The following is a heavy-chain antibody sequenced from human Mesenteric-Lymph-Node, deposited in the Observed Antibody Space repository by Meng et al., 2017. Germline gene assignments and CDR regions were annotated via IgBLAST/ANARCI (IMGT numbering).Heavy chain of an antibody. Sequence: QVPLQHVRAVLLKPSETLSLPCAVYGGSFSGYYWSWIRQPPGKGLEWIGEINHSGSTNYNPSLKSRVTISVDTSKNQFSLKLSSVTAADTAVYYCARASYGSGSPLGESWFDPWGQGTLVTVSS. CDR2: INHSGST. V-gene: IGHV4-34*01. CDR3: ARASYGSGSPLGESWFDP. J-gene: IGHJ5*02. CDR1: GGSFSGYY. D-gene: IGHD3-10*01.